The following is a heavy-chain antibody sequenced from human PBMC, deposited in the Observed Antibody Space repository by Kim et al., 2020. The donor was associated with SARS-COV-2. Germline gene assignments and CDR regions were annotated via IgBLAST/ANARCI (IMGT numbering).Heavy chain of an antibody. D-gene: IGHD5-18*01. J-gene: IGHJ6*02. Sequence: ASVKVSCKASGYTFTSYAMNWVRQAPGQGLEWMGWINTNTGNPTYAQGFTGRFVFSLDTSVSTAYLQISSLKAEDTAVYYCARDLRYSYRYYYGMDVWGQGTTVTVSS. CDR3: ARDLRYSYRYYYGMDV. CDR1: GYTFTSYA. CDR2: INTNTGNP. V-gene: IGHV7-4-1*02.